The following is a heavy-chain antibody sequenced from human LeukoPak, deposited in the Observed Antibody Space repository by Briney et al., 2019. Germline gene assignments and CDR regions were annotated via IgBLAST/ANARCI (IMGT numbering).Heavy chain of an antibody. Sequence: GRSLRLSCAASGFTFSSYGMHWVRQAPGKGLEWVAVIWYDGSNKYYVDSVKGRFTISRDNSKNTLYLQTNSLRAEDTAVYYCAKDRAAGTYYFDYWGQGTLVTVSS. CDR3: AKDRAAGTYYFDY. CDR2: IWYDGSNK. V-gene: IGHV3-33*06. J-gene: IGHJ4*02. D-gene: IGHD6-13*01. CDR1: GFTFSSYG.